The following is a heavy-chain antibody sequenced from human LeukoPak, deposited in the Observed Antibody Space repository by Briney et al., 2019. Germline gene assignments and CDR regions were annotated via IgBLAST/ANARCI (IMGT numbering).Heavy chain of an antibody. CDR3: ARIDTAGDH. Sequence: ASVKVSCKASGYTFTNYYLHWVRQAPGQGLERMGRVNPSGGSTTYAQKFQGRVTMTTDTSTSTVYMELSSLGSEDTAIYYCARIDTAGDHWGQGTLVTVSS. V-gene: IGHV1-46*01. CDR1: GYTFTNYY. J-gene: IGHJ4*02. CDR2: VNPSGGST. D-gene: IGHD5-18*01.